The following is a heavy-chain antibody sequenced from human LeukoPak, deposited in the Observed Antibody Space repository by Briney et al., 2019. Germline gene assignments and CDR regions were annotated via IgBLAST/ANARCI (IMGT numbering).Heavy chain of an antibody. CDR3: ASFIPNAVGATTD. Sequence: GGSLRLSCAASGFTFSSYAMSWVRQAPGKGLEWVSAISGSGGSTYYADSVKGRFTISRDNAKNSLYLQMNSLRAEDTAVYYCASFIPNAVGATTDWGQGTLVTVSS. J-gene: IGHJ4*02. CDR1: GFTFSSYA. V-gene: IGHV3-23*01. D-gene: IGHD1-26*01. CDR2: ISGSGGST.